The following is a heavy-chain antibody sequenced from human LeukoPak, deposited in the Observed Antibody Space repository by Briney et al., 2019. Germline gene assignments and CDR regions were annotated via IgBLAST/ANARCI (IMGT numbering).Heavy chain of an antibody. CDR3: ASPAGGYGDSAYFDY. Sequence: GGSLRLSCAASGFTFDDYAMHWVRQAPGKGLEWVSGISWNSGSIGYADSVKGRFTISRDNSKNTLYLQMNSLRAEDTAVYYCASPAGGYGDSAYFDYWGQGTLVTVSS. CDR1: GFTFDDYA. CDR2: ISWNSGSI. V-gene: IGHV3-9*01. J-gene: IGHJ4*02. D-gene: IGHD4-17*01.